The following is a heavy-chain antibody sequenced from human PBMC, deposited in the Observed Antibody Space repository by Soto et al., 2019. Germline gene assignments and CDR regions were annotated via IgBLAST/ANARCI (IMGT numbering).Heavy chain of an antibody. D-gene: IGHD6-13*01. CDR2: ISAYNGNT. Sequence: VKVSCKASGYTFTSYGISWVLQAPGQGLEWMGWISAYNGNTNYAQKLQGRVTMTTDTSTSTAYMELRSLRSDDTAVYYCARDAGSPAADALDYWGQGTLVTVSS. CDR1: GYTFTSYG. CDR3: ARDAGSPAADALDY. J-gene: IGHJ4*02. V-gene: IGHV1-18*01.